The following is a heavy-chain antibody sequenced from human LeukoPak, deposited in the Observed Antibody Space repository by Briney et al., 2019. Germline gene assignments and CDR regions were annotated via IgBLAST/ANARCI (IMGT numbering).Heavy chain of an antibody. Sequence: ASVKVSCKASGYTFTGYYMHWVRQAPGQGLEWMGWIDPNSGGTYFAQKFQGRVTMTRDTSISTAYMQLGRLRSDDTAVYYCAKDELRYYYYMDVWGKGTTVTVSS. CDR2: IDPNSGGT. J-gene: IGHJ6*03. CDR1: GYTFTGYY. D-gene: IGHD1-7*01. CDR3: AKDELRYYYYMDV. V-gene: IGHV1-2*02.